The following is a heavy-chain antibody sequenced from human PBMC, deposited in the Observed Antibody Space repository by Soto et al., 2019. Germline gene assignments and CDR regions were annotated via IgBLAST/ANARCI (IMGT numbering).Heavy chain of an antibody. CDR1: GYTFTTHG. Sequence: QVQLVQSGAEVKEPGASVRVSCKASGYTFTTHGISWVRQAPGQGLEWMGWISPYNGKTTYAQKVQGRVTMTTDTSTSTAYMELRGLRSDATAVYYSARVDDYVWGSFRPWGQGTQVTVSS. V-gene: IGHV1-18*04. CDR2: ISPYNGKT. J-gene: IGHJ4*02. CDR3: ARVDDYVWGSFRP. D-gene: IGHD3-16*02.